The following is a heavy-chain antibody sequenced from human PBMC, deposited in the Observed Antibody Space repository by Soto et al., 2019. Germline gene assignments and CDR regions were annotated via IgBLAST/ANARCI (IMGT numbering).Heavy chain of an antibody. CDR1: GASISSTSSGDW. Sequence: QVQLQESGPGLVKPSGTLSLTCTVSGASISSTSSGDWWSWVRQPPGKGLEWIGEIHHSGSTNYNPPLQSRGTMSVDKSKNQFSLRLSSVTAADTAVYYCAKMVGATLVDYWGQGTLVTVSS. CDR3: AKMVGATLVDY. D-gene: IGHD1-26*01. J-gene: IGHJ4*02. V-gene: IGHV4-4*02. CDR2: IHHSGST.